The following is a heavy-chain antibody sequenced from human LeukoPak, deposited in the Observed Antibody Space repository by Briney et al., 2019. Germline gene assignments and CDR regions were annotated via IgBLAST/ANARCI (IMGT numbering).Heavy chain of an antibody. D-gene: IGHD3-10*01. CDR1: GYSFTSYW. CDR2: TYPGDSDT. Sequence: GESLKISCKGSGYSFTSYWIGWVCQMPGKGLEWMGTTYPGDSDTRYSPSFQGQVTISADKSISTAYLQWSSLKASDSAMYYCATNTMFRGIHAFDIWGQGTMVTVSS. V-gene: IGHV5-51*01. J-gene: IGHJ3*02. CDR3: ATNTMFRGIHAFDI.